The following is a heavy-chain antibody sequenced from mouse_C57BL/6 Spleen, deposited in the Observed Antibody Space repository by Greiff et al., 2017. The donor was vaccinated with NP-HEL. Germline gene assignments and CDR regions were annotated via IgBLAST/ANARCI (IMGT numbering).Heavy chain of an antibody. CDR3: ASLYYYGSSTGAMDY. V-gene: IGHV1-50*01. Sequence: QVQLQQSGAELVKPGASVKLSCKASGYTFTSYWMQWVKQRPGQGLEWIGEIDPSDSYTNYNQKFKGKATLTVDTSSSTAYMQLSSLTSEDSAVYYCASLYYYGSSTGAMDYWGQGTSVTVSS. J-gene: IGHJ4*01. CDR2: IDPSDSYT. CDR1: GYTFTSYW. D-gene: IGHD1-1*01.